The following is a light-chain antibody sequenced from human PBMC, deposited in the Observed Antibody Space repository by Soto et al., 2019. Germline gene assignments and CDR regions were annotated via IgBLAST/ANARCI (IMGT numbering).Light chain of an antibody. CDR2: DAS. CDR3: QQLRSYPST. CDR1: QDVGNY. Sequence: IQLTQSPSSLSASVGDRVTVTCRASQDVGNYLAWYQQKPGKAPKLLIWDASTLYSGVPSRFSGSGSGTDFTLTISCLQPEDFAAYYCQQLRSYPSTFGGGTKVDIK. J-gene: IGKJ4*01. V-gene: IGKV1-9*01.